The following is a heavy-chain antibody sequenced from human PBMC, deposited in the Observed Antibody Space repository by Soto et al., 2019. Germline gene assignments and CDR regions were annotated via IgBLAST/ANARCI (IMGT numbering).Heavy chain of an antibody. D-gene: IGHD3-9*01. Sequence: SETLSLTCAVYGGSFSGYYWSWIRRPPGKGLEWIGEINHSGSTNYNPSLKSRVTISVDTSKNQFSLKLSSVTAADTAVYYCARGPYYDILTGSLNSYYFVHWGQGTLITVSS. J-gene: IGHJ4*02. CDR3: ARGPYYDILTGSLNSYYFVH. CDR2: INHSGST. CDR1: GGSFSGYY. V-gene: IGHV4-34*01.